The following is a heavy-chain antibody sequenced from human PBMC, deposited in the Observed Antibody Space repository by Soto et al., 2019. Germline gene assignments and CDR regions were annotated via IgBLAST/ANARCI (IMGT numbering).Heavy chain of an antibody. Sequence: GGSLRLSCAASGFSVSSNYMSWVRQAPGKGLEWVSVIYSGGSTYYADSVKGRFTISRHNSKNTLYLQMNSLRAEDTAVYYCAKLAKNYCHYKDVWGKGTTVTVSS. J-gene: IGHJ6*03. CDR1: GFSVSSNY. CDR2: IYSGGST. CDR3: AKLAKNYCHYKDV. V-gene: IGHV3-53*04. D-gene: IGHD3-3*02.